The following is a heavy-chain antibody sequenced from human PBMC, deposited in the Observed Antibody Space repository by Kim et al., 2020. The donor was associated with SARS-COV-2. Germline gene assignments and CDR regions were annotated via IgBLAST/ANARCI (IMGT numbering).Heavy chain of an antibody. CDR1: GFTFSSYA. D-gene: IGHD6-6*01. Sequence: GGSLRLSCAASGFTFSSYAMSWVRQAPGKGLEWVSAISGSGGSTYYADSVKGRFTISRDNSKNTLYLQMNSLRAEDTAVYYCAKHADRLSIAARPIRNAFDIWGQGTMVTVSS. J-gene: IGHJ3*02. CDR2: ISGSGGST. V-gene: IGHV3-23*01. CDR3: AKHADRLSIAARPIRNAFDI.